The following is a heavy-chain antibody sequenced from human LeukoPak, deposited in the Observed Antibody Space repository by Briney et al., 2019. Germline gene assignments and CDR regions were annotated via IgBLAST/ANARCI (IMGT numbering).Heavy chain of an antibody. J-gene: IGHJ5*02. CDR3: ARDRYRTDSESSYKGSDQ. CDR1: GFTFSSYE. V-gene: IGHV3-48*03. Sequence: PGRSLRLSCAASGFTFSSYEMNWVRQAPGKGLEWISYITTSGNTIYYADSVKGRFTISRDNAKNSLYLQMNSLRVEDTAVYYCARDRYRTDSESSYKGSDQWGQGTLVTVSS. D-gene: IGHD3-10*01. CDR2: ITTSGNTI.